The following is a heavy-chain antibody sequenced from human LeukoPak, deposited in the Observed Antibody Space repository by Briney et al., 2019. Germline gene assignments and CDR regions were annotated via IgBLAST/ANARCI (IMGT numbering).Heavy chain of an antibody. Sequence: PGGSLRLSCAASGFTFSNYAMSWVRQAPGKGLEWVSVISGSGGSTYYVDSVQGRFTISRDNSKNTLYLQMNSLRAEDTAVYYCAKSFPRSISPLVDYYYYMDVWGKGTTVTISS. CDR2: ISGSGGST. V-gene: IGHV3-23*01. D-gene: IGHD2/OR15-2a*01. J-gene: IGHJ6*03. CDR3: AKSFPRSISPLVDYYYYMDV. CDR1: GFTFSNYA.